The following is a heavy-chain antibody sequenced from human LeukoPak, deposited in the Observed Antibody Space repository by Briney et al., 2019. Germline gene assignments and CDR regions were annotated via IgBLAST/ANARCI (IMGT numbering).Heavy chain of an antibody. CDR1: GGSISSSSYY. Sequence: SETLSLTCTVSGGSISSSSYYWGWIRQPPGKGLEWIGSIYYSGSTYYNPSLKSRVTISVDTSKNQFSLKLSSVTAADTAVYYCASPSIAARRYWYFDLWGRGTLVTVSS. CDR2: IYYSGST. CDR3: ASPSIAARRYWYFDL. V-gene: IGHV4-39*07. J-gene: IGHJ2*01. D-gene: IGHD6-6*01.